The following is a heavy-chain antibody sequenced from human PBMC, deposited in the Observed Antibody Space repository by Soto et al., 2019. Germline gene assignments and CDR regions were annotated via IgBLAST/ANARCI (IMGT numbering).Heavy chain of an antibody. J-gene: IGHJ3*02. V-gene: IGHV4-39*07. D-gene: IGHD3-3*01. CDR1: GGSITSSSYY. CDR3: ARDSGYDFWSGYYTHSAFDI. Sequence: SETLSLTCTVSGGSITSSSYYWGWIRQPPGKGLEWIGTIYYSGSTYYNPSLKSRVTISVDTSKNQFSLKLSSVTAADTAVYYCARDSGYDFWSGYYTHSAFDIWGQGTMVTVSS. CDR2: IYYSGST.